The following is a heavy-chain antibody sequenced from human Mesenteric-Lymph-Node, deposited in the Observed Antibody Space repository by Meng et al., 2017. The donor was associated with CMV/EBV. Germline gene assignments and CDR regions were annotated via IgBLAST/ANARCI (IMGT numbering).Heavy chain of an antibody. CDR3: ARKVSDQPFDY. J-gene: IGHJ4*02. CDR2: INPNRGGT. CDR1: GYTFTGYD. D-gene: IGHD2-8*01. V-gene: IGHV1-2*06. Sequence: QVQLVQSGAEVMKPGASVKVSCKASGYTFTGYDMHWVRQAPGQGLEWMGRINPNRGGTNYAQKFQGRVTMTRDTSISTAYMELGRLRSDDTAVYYCARKVSDQPFDYWGQGTLVTVSS.